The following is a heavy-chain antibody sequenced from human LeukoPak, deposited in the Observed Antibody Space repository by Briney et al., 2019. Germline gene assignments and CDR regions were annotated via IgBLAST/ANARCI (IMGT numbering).Heavy chain of an antibody. CDR2: ISGSGGGT. D-gene: IGHD1-26*01. Sequence: PGGSLRLSCAASGFTFSSYAMSWVRQAPGKGLEWVSAISGSGGGTYYADSVKGRFTISRDNAKNSLYLQMNSLRAEDTAVYYCARDMGSYYAFDYWGQGTLVTVSS. V-gene: IGHV3-23*01. CDR3: ARDMGSYYAFDY. CDR1: GFTFSSYA. J-gene: IGHJ4*02.